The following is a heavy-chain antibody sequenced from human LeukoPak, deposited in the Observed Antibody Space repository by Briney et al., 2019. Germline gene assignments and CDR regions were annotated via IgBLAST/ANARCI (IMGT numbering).Heavy chain of an antibody. CDR2: IIPIFGTT. CDR1: GGTFSSYA. V-gene: IGHV1-69*06. J-gene: IGHJ5*02. Sequence: GASVKVSCKASGGTFSSYAISWVRQAPGQGLEWMGGIIPIFGTTNYAQKFQGRVTITADKSTSTAYMELSSLRSDDTAVYYCARGYNWNYSLTNWFDPWGQGTLVTVSS. D-gene: IGHD1-7*01. CDR3: ARGYNWNYSLTNWFDP.